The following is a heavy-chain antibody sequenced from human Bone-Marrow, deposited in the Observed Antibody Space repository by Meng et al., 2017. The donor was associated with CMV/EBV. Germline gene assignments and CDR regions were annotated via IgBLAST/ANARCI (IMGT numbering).Heavy chain of an antibody. CDR2: INPNSGGT. V-gene: IGHV1-2*02. CDR1: GYTFTGYY. Sequence: ASVKVSCKASGYTFTGYYMHWVRQAPGQGLEWMGWINPNSGGTNYAQKFQGRVTMTRDTSISTAYMELNRLRSDDTAVYYCAGMRMPGPYYYYGMDVWGQGTTVTVSS. J-gene: IGHJ6*02. CDR3: AGMRMPGPYYYYGMDV. D-gene: IGHD1-14*01.